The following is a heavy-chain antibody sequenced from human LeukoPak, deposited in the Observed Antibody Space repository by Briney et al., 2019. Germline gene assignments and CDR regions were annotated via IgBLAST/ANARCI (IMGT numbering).Heavy chain of an antibody. CDR1: GFTFSSYA. CDR3: AKDMYYDSSGPVFDY. CDR2: ISYDGNNK. Sequence: GGSLRLSCAASGFTFSSYAMHWVRQAPGKGLEWVAVISYDGNNKYYADSVKGRFTISRDNSKNTLYLQMNSLRPEDTAVYYCAKDMYYDSSGPVFDYWGQGTLVTVSS. J-gene: IGHJ4*02. V-gene: IGHV3-30*04. D-gene: IGHD3-22*01.